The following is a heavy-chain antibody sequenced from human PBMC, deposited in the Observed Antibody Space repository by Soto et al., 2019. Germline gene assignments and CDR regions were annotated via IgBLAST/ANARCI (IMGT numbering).Heavy chain of an antibody. J-gene: IGHJ6*02. CDR3: AKVDSSSSKKADYYYGMDV. CDR1: GFTFSSYG. D-gene: IGHD6-13*01. Sequence: GGSLRLSCAASGFTFSSYGMHWVRQAPGKGLEWVAVISYDGSNKYYADSVKGRFTISRDNSKNTLYLQMNSLRAEDTAVYYCAKVDSSSSKKADYYYGMDVWGQGTTVTVSS. CDR2: ISYDGSNK. V-gene: IGHV3-30*18.